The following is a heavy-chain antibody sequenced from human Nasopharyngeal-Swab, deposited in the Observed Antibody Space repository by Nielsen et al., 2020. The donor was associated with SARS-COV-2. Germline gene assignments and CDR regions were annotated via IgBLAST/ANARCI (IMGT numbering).Heavy chain of an antibody. CDR3: AITRAWQHWYFDI. CDR1: GFTFSSYA. D-gene: IGHD5-12*01. Sequence: GESLKISCAASGFTFSSYAMSWVRQAPGKGLEWVSAISGSGGSTYYADSVKGRFTISRDNSKNTLYLQMNSLRAEDTAVYYCAITRAWQHWYFDIWGLGTLVTVSS. J-gene: IGHJ2*01. V-gene: IGHV3-23*01. CDR2: ISGSGGST.